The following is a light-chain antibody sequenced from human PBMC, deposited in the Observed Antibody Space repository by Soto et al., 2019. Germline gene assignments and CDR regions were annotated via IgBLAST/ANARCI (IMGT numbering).Light chain of an antibody. CDR2: EGT. CDR1: SSDFGTYKL. CDR3: CSSGATFSV. J-gene: IGLJ3*02. V-gene: IGLV2-23*01. Sequence: QSVLTQPASVSGSPGQSITISCIGTSSDFGTYKLFSWYQQHPNKAPKLIIYEGTNRPSGVSNRFSGSKSGDTASLTVSGLQAEDEADYFCCSSGATFSVFGGGTKLTVL.